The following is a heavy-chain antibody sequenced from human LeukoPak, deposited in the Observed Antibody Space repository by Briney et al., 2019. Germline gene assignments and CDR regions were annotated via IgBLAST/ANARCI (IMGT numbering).Heavy chain of an antibody. J-gene: IGHJ4*02. D-gene: IGHD5-12*01. V-gene: IGHV3-7*01. CDR2: IKHDGSEK. Sequence: PGGSLRLSCIASGFAFSNYWMNWVRQAPGKGLEWVANIKHDGSEKHYVDSVKGRFTISRDNAKSSLYLQMNSLRAEDTAVYYCARDNFSGSNGYWGQGTLVTVSS. CDR3: ARDNFSGSNGY. CDR1: GFAFSNYW.